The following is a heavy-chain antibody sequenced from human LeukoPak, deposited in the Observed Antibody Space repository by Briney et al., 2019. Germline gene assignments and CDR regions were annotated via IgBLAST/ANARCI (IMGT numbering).Heavy chain of an antibody. CDR2: IYYSGST. J-gene: IGHJ3*02. CDR1: GGSISSGDYY. D-gene: IGHD1-26*01. V-gene: IGHV4-30-4*08. CDR3: ARDGKLVGAIRSDAFDI. Sequence: SQTLSLTCTVSGGSISSGDYYWSWIRQPPGKGLEWIGYIYYSGSTYYNPSLKSRVTISVDTSKNQFSLKLSSVTAADTAVYYCARDGKLVGAIRSDAFDIWGQGTMVTVSS.